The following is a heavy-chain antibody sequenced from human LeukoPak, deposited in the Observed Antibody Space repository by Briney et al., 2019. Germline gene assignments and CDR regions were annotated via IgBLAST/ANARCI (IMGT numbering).Heavy chain of an antibody. J-gene: IGHJ4*02. CDR3: AKELSGPHFGRFDY. CDR1: GFTFSINN. V-gene: IGHV3-21*04. D-gene: IGHD3-10*01. CDR2: ISSSSSHI. Sequence: KPGGSLRLSCAASGFTFSINNMNWVRQAPGKGLEWVSSISSSSSHISYADSVRGRFTISRDNAKNSLYLQMNSLRAEDTAVYYCAKELSGPHFGRFDYWGQGTLVTVSS.